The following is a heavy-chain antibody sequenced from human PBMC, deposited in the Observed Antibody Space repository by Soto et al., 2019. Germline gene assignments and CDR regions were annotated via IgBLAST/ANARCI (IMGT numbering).Heavy chain of an antibody. V-gene: IGHV3-66*01. Sequence: EVQLVESGGGLVQPGGSLRLSCAASGVTVSSNYMSWVRQAPGKGLKWVSVMYSGGTTYYADSVKGRFTISRDNSKNTLYLQMNSLSAEDTAVYYCVRNGDSSGDRGWFDPWGQGTLVTVSS. CDR1: GVTVSSNY. CDR3: VRNGDSSGDRGWFDP. J-gene: IGHJ5*02. CDR2: MYSGGTT. D-gene: IGHD3-22*01.